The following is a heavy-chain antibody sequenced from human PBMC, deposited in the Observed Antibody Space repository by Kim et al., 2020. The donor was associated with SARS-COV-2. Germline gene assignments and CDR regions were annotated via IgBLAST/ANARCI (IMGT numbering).Heavy chain of an antibody. CDR3: ARLYYLDGSIYRQFDY. J-gene: IGHJ4*02. Sequence: GGSLRLSCAASGFNFRSFCMTWVRQAPGKGLEWVATINQDGSEDYYVDSVKGRFTISRDNAKNSLFLQMNSLRAEDTAIYYCARLYYLDGSIYRQFDYWGQGTRVTVSS. CDR2: INQDGSED. V-gene: IGHV3-7*03. D-gene: IGHD3-22*01. CDR1: GFNFRSFC.